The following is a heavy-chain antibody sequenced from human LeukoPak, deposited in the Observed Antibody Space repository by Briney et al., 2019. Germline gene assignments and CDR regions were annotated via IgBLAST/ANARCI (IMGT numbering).Heavy chain of an antibody. D-gene: IGHD3-22*01. J-gene: IGHJ4*02. CDR3: AKANSYYYDSSGYYGIDY. Sequence: GGSLRLSCAASGFTFDDYAMHWVRQAPGKGLEWVSGISWNSDTIGYANSVKGRFTISRDNSKNTLYLQMNSLRAEDTAVYYCAKANSYYYDSSGYYGIDYWGQGTLVTVSS. CDR2: ISWNSDTI. V-gene: IGHV3-9*01. CDR1: GFTFDDYA.